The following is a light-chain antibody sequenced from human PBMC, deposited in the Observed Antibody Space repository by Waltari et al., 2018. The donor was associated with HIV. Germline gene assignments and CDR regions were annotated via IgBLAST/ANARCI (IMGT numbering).Light chain of an antibody. V-gene: IGKV1-5*03. CDR3: QQYGTSSYT. CDR2: RAS. J-gene: IGKJ2*01. Sequence: DIPMTQSPSTLSASVGDRVIITCRASQSISNWLAWYQQKPGKAPKLLIYRASSLQTGVPSRFSGSGSGTDFTLTISSLQPDDFATYYCQQYGTSSYTFGQGTKLDLK. CDR1: QSISNW.